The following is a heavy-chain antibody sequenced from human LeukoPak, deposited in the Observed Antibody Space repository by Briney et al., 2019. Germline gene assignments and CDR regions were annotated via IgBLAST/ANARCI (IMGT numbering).Heavy chain of an antibody. CDR3: ALHRGYHNGDVVGYFDL. Sequence: GGSLRLSCEVSGIGFSSYAMSWVRQAPGKGPEWVSVIRESGGSTAYADSVTGRFTISRDNSKKTLYLQMNSLRAEDRAVYYCALHRGYHNGDVVGYFDLWGRGSLVIVSS. D-gene: IGHD6-13*01. V-gene: IGHV3-23*01. CDR1: GIGFSSYA. J-gene: IGHJ2*01. CDR2: IRESGGST.